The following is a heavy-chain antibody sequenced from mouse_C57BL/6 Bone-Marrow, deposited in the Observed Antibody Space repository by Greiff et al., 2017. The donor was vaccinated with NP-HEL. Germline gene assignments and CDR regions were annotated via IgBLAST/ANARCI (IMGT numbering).Heavy chain of an antibody. CDR2: IDPENGDT. CDR3: TTDGYSFAY. Sequence: DVKLQESGAELVRPGASVKLSCTASGFNIKDDYMHWVKQRPEQGLEWIGWIDPENGDTEDASKFQGKATITADTSSNTAYLQLSSLTSEDTAVYYCTTDGYSFAYWGQGTLVTVSA. V-gene: IGHV14-4*01. J-gene: IGHJ3*01. CDR1: GFNIKDDY. D-gene: IGHD2-3*01.